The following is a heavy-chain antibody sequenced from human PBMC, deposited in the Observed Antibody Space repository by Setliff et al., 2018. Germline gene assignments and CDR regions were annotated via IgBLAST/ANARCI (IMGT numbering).Heavy chain of an antibody. CDR3: AKSPHDFWSGRVFFDY. CDR1: GFTFSSFA. D-gene: IGHD3-3*01. J-gene: IGHJ4*01. Sequence: GGSLRLSCAASGFTFSSFAMSWVRQAPGKRLEWVSIINVGGTNTYYRDSVKGRFTISRDNSKSTLHLQMNSLRVEDTAIYYCAKSPHDFWSGRVFFDYWGQGMLVTVSS. CDR2: INVGGTNT. V-gene: IGHV3-23*01.